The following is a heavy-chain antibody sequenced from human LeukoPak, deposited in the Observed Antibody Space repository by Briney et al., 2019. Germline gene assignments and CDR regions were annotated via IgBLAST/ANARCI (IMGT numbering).Heavy chain of an antibody. CDR2: IKQDGSEQ. CDR1: GFTFSGYW. V-gene: IGHV3-7*01. D-gene: IGHD3-10*01. J-gene: IGHJ4*02. Sequence: QPGGSLRLSCAASGFTFSGYWMNWVRQAPGRGLEWVAHIKQDGSEQYYVDSVKGRFTISRDNARNALYLQMNSLRAEDTAIYYCTNVPRGAGDYWGQGTLVTVSS. CDR3: TNVPRGAGDY.